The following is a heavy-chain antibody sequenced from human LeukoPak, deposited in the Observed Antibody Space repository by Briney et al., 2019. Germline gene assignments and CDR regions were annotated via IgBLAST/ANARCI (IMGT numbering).Heavy chain of an antibody. V-gene: IGHV3-21*01. J-gene: IGHJ4*02. CDR2: ISSSSSYI. CDR3: ARDRRDGYNN. CDR1: GSTFSSYS. Sequence: GGSLRLSCAASGSTFSSYSMNWVRQAPGKGLEWVSSISSSSSYIYYADSVKGRFTISRDNAKNSLYLQMNSLRAEDTAVYYCARDRRDGYNNWGQGTLVTVSS. D-gene: IGHD5-24*01.